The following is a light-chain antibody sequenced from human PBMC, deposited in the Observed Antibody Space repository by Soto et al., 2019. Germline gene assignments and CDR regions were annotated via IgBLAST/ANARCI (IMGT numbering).Light chain of an antibody. CDR2: DAS. CDR1: QSISSW. J-gene: IGKJ1*01. V-gene: IGKV1-5*01. Sequence: DIQMTQSPSTLSASVGDRVTITCRAGQSISSWLAWYQQKPGKAPKLLIYDASGVESGVPSRFSGSGSGTEFTLTITCLQPDDFATYYCQQYTNYFRTFGQVPKVEIK. CDR3: QQYTNYFRT.